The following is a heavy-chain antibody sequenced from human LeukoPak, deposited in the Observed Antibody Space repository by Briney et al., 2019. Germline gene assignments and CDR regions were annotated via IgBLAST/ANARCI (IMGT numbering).Heavy chain of an antibody. CDR2: ISGSGGST. CDR1: GFTFSSYA. V-gene: IGHV3-23*01. Sequence: GGSLRLSCAASGFTFSSYAMSWVRRAPGKGWEWVSAISGSGGSTYYADSAKGRFRISRDNYKNTLYLQMNSLRAEDTAVNYCAKDGAFDYWGQGTPVTVSS. J-gene: IGHJ4*02. D-gene: IGHD1-26*01. CDR3: AKDGAFDY.